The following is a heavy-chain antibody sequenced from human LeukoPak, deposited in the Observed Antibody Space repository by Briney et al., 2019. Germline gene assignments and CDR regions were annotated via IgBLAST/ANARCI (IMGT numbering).Heavy chain of an antibody. D-gene: IGHD2-2*01. CDR2: ISTSSSYI. V-gene: IGHV3-21*01. CDR1: GFTFSSYS. CDR3: ARARDIVVVPAAMVDY. Sequence: GGSLRLSCAASGFTFSSYSMNWVRQAPGKGLEWVSSISTSSSYIYYADSVKGRFTISRDNAKNSLYLQMNSLRAEDTAVYYCARARDIVVVPAAMVDYWGRGTLVTVSS. J-gene: IGHJ4*02.